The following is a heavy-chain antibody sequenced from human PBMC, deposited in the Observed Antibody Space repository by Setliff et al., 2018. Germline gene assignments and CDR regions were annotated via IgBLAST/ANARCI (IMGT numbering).Heavy chain of an antibody. V-gene: IGHV4-4*02. Sequence: SETLSLTCAVSGDSISNDYWWSWVRQPPERELEWIGEINQSGTTNYNPPLKGRATISVDNSKNQFSLELTSVTAADAAVYYCARGRNIAARLFDSWGQGTRVTVSS. CDR3: ARGRNIAARLFDS. CDR1: GDSISNDYW. J-gene: IGHJ4*02. D-gene: IGHD6-6*01. CDR2: INQSGTT.